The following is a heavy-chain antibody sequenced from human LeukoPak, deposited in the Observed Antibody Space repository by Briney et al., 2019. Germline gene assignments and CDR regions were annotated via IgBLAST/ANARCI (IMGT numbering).Heavy chain of an antibody. D-gene: IGHD3-16*02. V-gene: IGHV2-5*02. CDR3: AHSLLITFGGVIVLRTFDY. CDR1: GFSLSTRGVG. J-gene: IGHJ4*02. Sequence: SGPTLVKPTQTLTLTCTFSGFSLSTRGVGVGWIRQPPGKALEWLALIYWDDDKRYSPSLKSRLTITKDTSKNQVVLTMTNMDPVHTATYYCAHSLLITFGGVIVLRTFDYWGQGTLVTVSS. CDR2: IYWDDDK.